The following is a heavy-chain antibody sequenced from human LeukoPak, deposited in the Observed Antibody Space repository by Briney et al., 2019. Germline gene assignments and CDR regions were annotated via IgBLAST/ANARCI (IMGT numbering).Heavy chain of an antibody. CDR2: IRYDGSNK. CDR1: GFTFSSYG. CDR3: AKDLSRYSSGWPREEGNWFDP. D-gene: IGHD6-25*01. Sequence: VGSLRLSCAASGFTFSSYGMHWVRQAPGKGLEWVAFIRYDGSNKYYADSVKGRFTISRDDSKNTLYLQMNSLRAEDTAVYYCAKDLSRYSSGWPREEGNWFDPWGQGTLVTVSS. J-gene: IGHJ5*02. V-gene: IGHV3-30*02.